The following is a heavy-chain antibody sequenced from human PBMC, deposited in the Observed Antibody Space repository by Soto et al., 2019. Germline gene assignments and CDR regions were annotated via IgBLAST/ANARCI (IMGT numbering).Heavy chain of an antibody. D-gene: IGHD3-10*01. V-gene: IGHV1-69*06. CDR1: GGTFSSYA. J-gene: IGHJ4*02. CDR3: ARDYGSGSYYQAYYFDY. Sequence: SVKVSCKASGGTFSSYAISWVRQAPGQGLEWMGGIIPIFGTANYAQKFQGRVTINADKSTSTAYMELSSLRSEDTAVYYCARDYGSGSYYQAYYFDYWGQGTLVTVSS. CDR2: IIPIFGTA.